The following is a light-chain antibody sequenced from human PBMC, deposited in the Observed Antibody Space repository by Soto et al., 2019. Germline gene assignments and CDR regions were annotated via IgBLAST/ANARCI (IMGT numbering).Light chain of an antibody. CDR2: GAS. CDR3: QQYSIWRT. Sequence: EIVMTQSPATLSVSPGERATLSFRASQSVNSKLAWYQQKPGRAPRLLIYGASTRATGIPARFSGSGSGTEFTLTISGLQSEDFAVYYCQQYSIWRTFGQGTKVDIK. CDR1: QSVNSK. J-gene: IGKJ1*01. V-gene: IGKV3-15*01.